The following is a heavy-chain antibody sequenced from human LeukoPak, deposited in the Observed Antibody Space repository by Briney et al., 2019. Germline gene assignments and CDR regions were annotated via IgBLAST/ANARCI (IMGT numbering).Heavy chain of an antibody. J-gene: IGHJ5*02. CDR3: ARDDYDYVWGSPNLDWFDP. V-gene: IGHV3-21*01. Sequence: PGGSLRLSCAASGFTFSSYSMNWVRQAPGKGLEWVSSISSSSSYIYYADSVKGRFTISRDNAKNLLYLQMNSLRAEDTAVYYCARDDYDYVWGSPNLDWFDPWGQGTLVTVSS. D-gene: IGHD3-16*01. CDR1: GFTFSSYS. CDR2: ISSSSSYI.